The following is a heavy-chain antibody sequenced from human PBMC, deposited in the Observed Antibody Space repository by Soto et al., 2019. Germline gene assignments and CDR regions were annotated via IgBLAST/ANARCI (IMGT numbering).Heavy chain of an antibody. Sequence: GGSLRLSCADSGFTFSSYCMNWVRQAPGKGLEWVASISSSSSYIYYADSVKGRFTISRDNAKNSLYLQMNSLRAEDMAVYYCARGLRLRGMDVWGQGTTVTVSS. D-gene: IGHD5-12*01. CDR2: ISSSSSYI. CDR3: ARGLRLRGMDV. J-gene: IGHJ6*02. CDR1: GFTFSSYC. V-gene: IGHV3-21*01.